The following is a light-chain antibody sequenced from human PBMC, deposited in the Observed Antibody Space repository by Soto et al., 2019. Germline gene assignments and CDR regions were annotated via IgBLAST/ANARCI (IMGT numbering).Light chain of an antibody. CDR2: KAS. V-gene: IGKV1-5*03. J-gene: IGKJ1*01. CDR3: QHYNSYSEA. CDR1: QTISSW. Sequence: DIQMTQSPSTLSGSVGDRVTITCRASQTISSWLAWYHQKPGKAPKRLIYKASTLKSGVPSRFSGSGSGTEFTLTISSLQHDDFATYYCQHYNSYSEAFGQGTKVELK.